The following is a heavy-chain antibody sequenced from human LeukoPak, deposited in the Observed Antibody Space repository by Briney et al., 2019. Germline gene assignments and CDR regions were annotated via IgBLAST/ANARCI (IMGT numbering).Heavy chain of an antibody. Sequence: PGGSLRLSCTASGITFSSYWMWWVRQAPGKGLQWVAHIKQDGTEKDYVDSVKGRFTVSRDNAKKSLCLQMNSLRAEDTAVYYCATDRGYCTFDIWGQGTMVTVSS. CDR2: IKQDGTEK. CDR1: GITFSSYW. D-gene: IGHD2-15*01. V-gene: IGHV3-7*05. CDR3: ATDRGYCTFDI. J-gene: IGHJ3*02.